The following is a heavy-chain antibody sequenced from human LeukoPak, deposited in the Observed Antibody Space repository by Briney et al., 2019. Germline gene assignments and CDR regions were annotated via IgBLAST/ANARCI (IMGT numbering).Heavy chain of an antibody. V-gene: IGHV1-2*02. CDR3: AREGTSYDILTGYYIDWYFDL. Sequence: GASVKVSCKASGYTFTGYYMHWVRQAPGQGLEWMGWINPNSGGTNYAQKFQGRVTMTRDTSISTAYIELSRLRSDDTAVYYCAREGTSYDILTGYYIDWYFDLWGRGTLVTVSS. J-gene: IGHJ2*01. CDR1: GYTFTGYY. CDR2: INPNSGGT. D-gene: IGHD3-9*01.